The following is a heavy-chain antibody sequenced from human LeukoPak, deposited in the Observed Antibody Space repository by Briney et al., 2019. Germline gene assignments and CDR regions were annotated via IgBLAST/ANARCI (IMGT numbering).Heavy chain of an antibody. CDR3: TRGSSGRRDN. D-gene: IGHD6-19*01. V-gene: IGHV1-8*01. CDR1: GYTFTSCD. Sequence: ASVKVSCKASGYTFTSCDINWVRQATGQGLEWMGWMNPNSGNTGYGQSFQGRITMTRDIAIGTAYMELSNLTSEDTAIYYCTRGSSGRRDNWGQGTLVTVSA. CDR2: MNPNSGNT. J-gene: IGHJ4*02.